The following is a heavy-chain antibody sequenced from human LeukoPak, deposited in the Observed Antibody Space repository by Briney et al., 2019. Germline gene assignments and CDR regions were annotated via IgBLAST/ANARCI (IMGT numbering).Heavy chain of an antibody. CDR1: GFIFSSYG. CDR2: ISFDGSDK. J-gene: IGHJ4*02. Sequence: PPGGSLRLSCAASGFIFSSYGMHWVRQAPGKGLEWVAVISFDGSDKYYADSVKGRFTISRDNAKNSLYLQMNSLRAEDTAVYYCASGLELDYWGQGTLVTVSS. V-gene: IGHV3-30*03. CDR3: ASGLELDY.